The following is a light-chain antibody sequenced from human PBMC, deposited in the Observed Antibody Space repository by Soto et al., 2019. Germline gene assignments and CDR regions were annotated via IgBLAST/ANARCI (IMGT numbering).Light chain of an antibody. CDR1: QSIRTW. J-gene: IGKJ2*01. Sequence: DIQMTQSPTTLSASVGDRVTITCRASQSIRTWLAWYQQKPGKAPKLLIYDASSLVSGVPSRFSGSGSGTEFTLTITSLQPDDFATYYCQHYQTYFSHTFDQGTKLEIK. CDR3: QHYQTYFSHT. V-gene: IGKV1-5*01. CDR2: DAS.